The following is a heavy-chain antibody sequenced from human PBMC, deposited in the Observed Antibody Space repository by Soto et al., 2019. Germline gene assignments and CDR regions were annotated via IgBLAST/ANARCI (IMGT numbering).Heavy chain of an antibody. D-gene: IGHD2-2*02. V-gene: IGHV3-53*04. CDR1: GFTVSSNY. CDR2: IYSGGST. CDR3: ARDNYRKYQLLYYYYYMDV. Sequence: GGSLRLSCAASGFTVSSNYMSWVRQAPGKGLEWVSVIYSGGSTYYADSVKGRFTISRHNSKNTLHLQMNSLRAEDTAVYYCARDNYRKYQLLYYYYYMDVWGKGTTVTVSS. J-gene: IGHJ6*03.